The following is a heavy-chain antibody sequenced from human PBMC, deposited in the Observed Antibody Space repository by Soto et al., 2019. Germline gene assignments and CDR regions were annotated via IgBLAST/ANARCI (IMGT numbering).Heavy chain of an antibody. D-gene: IGHD6-6*01. CDR2: ISQSGNT. Sequence: SETLSLTCSIYSGSFSGYYWSWIRQPPGKGLEWIGEISQSGNTNYSPSLKSRVSMSIDTSKKQFSLNLASVSAADTAVYYCARAPKVSGSSQTRPDFWGQGTLVTVSS. J-gene: IGHJ4*02. V-gene: IGHV4-34*01. CDR3: ARAPKVSGSSQTRPDF. CDR1: SGSFSGYY.